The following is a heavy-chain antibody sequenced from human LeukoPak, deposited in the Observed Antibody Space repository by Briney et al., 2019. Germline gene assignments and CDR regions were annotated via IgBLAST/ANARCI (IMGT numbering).Heavy chain of an antibody. Sequence: SETLSLTCTVSGGSISSYYWSWIRQPPGKGLEWIGYIYYSGSTNYNPSLKSRVTISVDTSKNQFSLKLSSVTAADTAVYYCARLYSSSWPAYYYYMDVWGKGTTVTVSS. CDR1: GGSISSYY. V-gene: IGHV4-59*01. CDR3: ARLYSSSWPAYYYYMDV. D-gene: IGHD6-13*01. J-gene: IGHJ6*03. CDR2: IYYSGST.